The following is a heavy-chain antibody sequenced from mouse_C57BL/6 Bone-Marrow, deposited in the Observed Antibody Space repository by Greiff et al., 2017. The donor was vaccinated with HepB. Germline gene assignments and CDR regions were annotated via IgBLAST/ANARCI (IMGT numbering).Heavy chain of an antibody. V-gene: IGHV7-3*01. D-gene: IGHD1-1*01. Sequence: EVQVVESGGGLVQPGGSLSLSCAASGFTFTDYYMSWVRQPPGKALEWLGFIRNKANGYTTEYSASVKGRFTISRDNSQSILYLQMNALRAEDSATYYCARYMGYYGRYFDVWGTGTTVTVSS. CDR3: ARYMGYYGRYFDV. J-gene: IGHJ1*03. CDR2: IRNKANGYTT. CDR1: GFTFTDYY.